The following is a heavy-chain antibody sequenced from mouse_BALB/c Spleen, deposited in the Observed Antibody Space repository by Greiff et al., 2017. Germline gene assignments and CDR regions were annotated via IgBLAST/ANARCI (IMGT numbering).Heavy chain of an antibody. CDR2: IWAGGST. Sequence: QVQLQQSGPGLVAPSQSLSITCTVSGFSLTSYGVHWVRQPPGKGLEWLGVIWAGGSTNYNSALMSRLSISKDNSKSQVFLKMNSLQTDDTAMYYCARGIYYDYDGGNYYAMDYWGQGTSVTVSS. CDR1: GFSLTSYG. CDR3: ARGIYYDYDGGNYYAMDY. J-gene: IGHJ4*01. V-gene: IGHV2-9*02. D-gene: IGHD2-4*01.